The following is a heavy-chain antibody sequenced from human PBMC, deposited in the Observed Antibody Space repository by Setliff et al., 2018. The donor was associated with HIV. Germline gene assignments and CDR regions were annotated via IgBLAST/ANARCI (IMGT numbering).Heavy chain of an antibody. V-gene: IGHV3-23*01. D-gene: IGHD3-3*01. CDR2: IGGHGSII. J-gene: IGHJ4*02. CDR3: AKTREINNFWSGIDY. CDR1: GLIFSSYE. Sequence: PGGSLRLSCAASGLIFSSYEMNWVRQAPGKGLEWISFIGGHGSIIHYADSVKGRFTISRDNSKNTLSLQMNSLRAEDTAVYYCAKTREINNFWSGIDYWGQGTLVTVSS.